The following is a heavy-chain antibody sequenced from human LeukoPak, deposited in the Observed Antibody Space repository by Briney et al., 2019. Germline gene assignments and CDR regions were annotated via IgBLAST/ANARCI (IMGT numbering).Heavy chain of an antibody. J-gene: IGHJ6*02. V-gene: IGHV1-69*04. CDR3: ARFLQTTVVTHYYGMDV. CDR2: IIPILGIA. Sequence: SVKVSCEASGGTFSSYAISWVRQAPGQGLEWMGRIIPILGIANYAQKFQGRVTITADKSTSTAYMELSSLRSEDTAVYYCARFLQTTVVTHYYGMDVWGQGTTVTVSS. D-gene: IGHD4-23*01. CDR1: GGTFSSYA.